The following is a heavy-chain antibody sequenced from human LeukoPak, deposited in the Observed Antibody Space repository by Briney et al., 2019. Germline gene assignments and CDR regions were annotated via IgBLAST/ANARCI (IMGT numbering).Heavy chain of an antibody. CDR2: IYYSGST. CDR3: VREGRGGFEAGTWY. Sequence: PSETLSLTCTVSGGSISSSSYYWGWIRQPPGKGLEWIGSIYYSGSTYYNPSLKSRVTISVDTSKNQFSLKLSSVTAADTAVYYCVREGRGGFEAGTWYWGQGTLVTVSS. D-gene: IGHD6-19*01. V-gene: IGHV4-39*02. J-gene: IGHJ4*02. CDR1: GGSISSSSYY.